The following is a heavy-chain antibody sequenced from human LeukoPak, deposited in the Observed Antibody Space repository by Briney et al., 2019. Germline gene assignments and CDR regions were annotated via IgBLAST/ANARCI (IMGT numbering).Heavy chain of an antibody. D-gene: IGHD3-3*01. Sequence: SETLSLTCAVYGGSFSGYYWSWIRQPPGKGLEWIGEINHSGSTNYNPSLKSRVTISVDTSKNQFSLKLSSVTAADTAVYYCARGLPRTIFGVVRSWFDPWGQGTLVTVSS. CDR1: GGSFSGYY. V-gene: IGHV4-34*01. J-gene: IGHJ5*02. CDR2: INHSGST. CDR3: ARGLPRTIFGVVRSWFDP.